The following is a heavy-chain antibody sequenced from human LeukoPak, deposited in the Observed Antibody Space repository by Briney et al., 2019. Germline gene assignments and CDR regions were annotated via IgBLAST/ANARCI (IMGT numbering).Heavy chain of an antibody. CDR2: ISYDGSNK. J-gene: IGHJ4*02. CDR1: GFTFSSYG. V-gene: IGHV3-30*03. D-gene: IGHD1/OR15-1a*01. Sequence: GGSLRLSCAASGFTFSSYGMHWVRQAPGKGLEWVAVISYDGSNKYYADSVKGRFTISRDNSKNTLYLQMNSLRAEDTAVYYCASRGVGTPYWGQGTLVTVSS. CDR3: ASRGVGTPY.